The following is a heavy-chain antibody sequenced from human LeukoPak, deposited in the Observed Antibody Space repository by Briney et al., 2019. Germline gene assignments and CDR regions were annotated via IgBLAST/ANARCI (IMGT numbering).Heavy chain of an antibody. Sequence: PSETLSLTCTVSGGSISSYYWSWIRQPPGKGLEWMGYIYYSGSTNYNPYLKSRVTISVDTSKNHFSLKLTSVTAADTAVYYCARGPKAYCGGDCYLDYWGQGTLVTVSS. CDR2: IYYSGST. J-gene: IGHJ4*02. CDR1: GGSISSYY. CDR3: ARGPKAYCGGDCYLDY. V-gene: IGHV4-59*01. D-gene: IGHD2-21*02.